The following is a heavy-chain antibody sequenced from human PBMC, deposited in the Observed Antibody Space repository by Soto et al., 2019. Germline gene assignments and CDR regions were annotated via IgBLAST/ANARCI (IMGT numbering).Heavy chain of an antibody. CDR2: INPSGGST. Sequence: ASVKVSCKASGYTFTSYYMHWVRQAPGQGLEWMGIINPSGGSTSYVQKFQGRVTMTRDTSTSTVYMKLSSLRSEDTAVYYCAGAMIVDRFDYWGQGTLVTVSS. V-gene: IGHV1-46*01. CDR3: AGAMIVDRFDY. D-gene: IGHD3-22*01. CDR1: GYTFTSYY. J-gene: IGHJ4*02.